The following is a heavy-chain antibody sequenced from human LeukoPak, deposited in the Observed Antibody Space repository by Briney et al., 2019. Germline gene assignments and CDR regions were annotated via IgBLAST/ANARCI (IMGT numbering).Heavy chain of an antibody. CDR1: GGSVSSGSYY. J-gene: IGHJ4*02. D-gene: IGHD3-22*01. CDR3: ASLRSDSSGYYNFRIDY. Sequence: SETLSLTCTVSGGSVSSGSYYWSWIRQPPGKGLEWIGYICYGGSTNYNPSLKSRVTISVDTSKNQFSLKLSSVTAADTAVYYCASLRSDSSGYYNFRIDYWGQGTLVTVSS. CDR2: ICYGGST. V-gene: IGHV4-61*01.